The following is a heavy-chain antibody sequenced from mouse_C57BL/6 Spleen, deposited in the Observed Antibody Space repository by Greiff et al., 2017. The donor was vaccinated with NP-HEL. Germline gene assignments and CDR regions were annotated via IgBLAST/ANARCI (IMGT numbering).Heavy chain of an antibody. Sequence: VQLQQSGTELVKPGASVKLSCKASGYTFTSYWMHWVKQRPGQGLEWIGNINPSNGGTNYNEKFKSKATLTVDKSSSTAYMQLSSLTSEDSAVYYCAREFRITTVVAPYDFDYWGQGTTLAVAS. CDR1: GYTFTSYW. J-gene: IGHJ2*01. D-gene: IGHD1-1*01. CDR2: INPSNGGT. V-gene: IGHV1-53*01. CDR3: AREFRITTVVAPYDFDY.